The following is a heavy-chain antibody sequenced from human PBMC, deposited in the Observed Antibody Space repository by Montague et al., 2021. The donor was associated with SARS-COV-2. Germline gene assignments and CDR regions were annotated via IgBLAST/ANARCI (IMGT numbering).Heavy chain of an antibody. J-gene: IGHJ3*02. CDR2: IYYTGST. CDR3: ARHITGSGNAFDI. Sequence: SETLSLTCTVSGGSVSSSSYYWSWIRQPPGKGLEWIGSIYYTGSTYYNPSLKSRVTISVDTSKNQFSLRLSSVTAADTAVYYCARHITGSGNAFDIWGQGTMVTVSS. V-gene: IGHV4-39*01. D-gene: IGHD3-10*01. CDR1: GGSVSSSSYY.